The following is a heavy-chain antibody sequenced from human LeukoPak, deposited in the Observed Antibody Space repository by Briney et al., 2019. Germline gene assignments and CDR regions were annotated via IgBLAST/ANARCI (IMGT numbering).Heavy chain of an antibody. J-gene: IGHJ3*02. Sequence: GGSLRLSCAASGFTFSSYEMNWVRQAPGKGLEWVSYISSSGSTIYYADSVKGRFTISRDNSKNTLYLQMNSLRAEDTAVYYCARVRGAYYYDSSGYKDAFDIWGQGTMVTVSS. CDR2: ISSSGSTI. CDR1: GFTFSSYE. V-gene: IGHV3-48*03. D-gene: IGHD3-22*01. CDR3: ARVRGAYYYDSSGYKDAFDI.